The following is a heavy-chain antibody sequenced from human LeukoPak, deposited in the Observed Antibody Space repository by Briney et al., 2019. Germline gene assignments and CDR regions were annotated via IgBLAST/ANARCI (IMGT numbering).Heavy chain of an antibody. J-gene: IGHJ4*02. Sequence: GESLKISCAASGYTFTDYWIAWVRQVPGIGLEWMGLIYPGDSDTRYSPSLDGQVTISADKSVSTTYLQWSSLQASDTAMYYCARPSSLYGGTSEDYWGQGTLVTVSS. CDR1: GYTFTDYW. V-gene: IGHV5-51*01. CDR3: ARPSSLYGGTSEDY. CDR2: IYPGDSDT. D-gene: IGHD4-23*01.